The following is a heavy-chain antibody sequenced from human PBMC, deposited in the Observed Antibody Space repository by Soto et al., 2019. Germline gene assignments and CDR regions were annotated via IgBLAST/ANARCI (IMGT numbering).Heavy chain of an antibody. CDR2: IYYSGTT. J-gene: IGHJ6*02. V-gene: IGHV4-31*03. CDR3: ARDPYSSSWPYYYGLDV. Sequence: QVQLQESGPGLVKPSQTLSLTCTVSGGPIGSAAYYWSWIRQHPGGGLEWIGHIYYSGTTYYNPSLKSRVTISIDTSKNQFSLSLSSVTAADTAVYYCARDPYSSSWPYYYGLDVWGQGTTVTVSS. CDR1: GGPIGSAAYY. D-gene: IGHD6-13*01.